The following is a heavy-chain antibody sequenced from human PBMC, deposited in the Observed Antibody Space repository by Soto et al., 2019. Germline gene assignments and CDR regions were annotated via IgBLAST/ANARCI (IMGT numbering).Heavy chain of an antibody. D-gene: IGHD3-16*01. CDR1: RFSFNTFA. Sequence: GGSLRLSCVPSRFSFNTFAMSWVRQAPGKGLEWVSAINGGGANTYYADSVKGRFTISRDNSKNTLCLQMDSLRAEDTAVYYCAKHSYYDCWPGHYYDLDFWGQGTLVTVSS. CDR3: AKHSYYDCWPGHYYDLDF. J-gene: IGHJ4*02. CDR2: INGGGANT. V-gene: IGHV3-23*01.